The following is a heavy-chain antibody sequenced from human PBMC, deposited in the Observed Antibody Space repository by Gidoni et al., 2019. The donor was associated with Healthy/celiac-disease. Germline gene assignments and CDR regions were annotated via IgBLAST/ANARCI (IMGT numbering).Heavy chain of an antibody. V-gene: IGHV3-66*01. CDR1: GFTVSSNY. J-gene: IGHJ6*02. D-gene: IGHD2-2*01. Sequence: EVQLVESGGGLVQPGGSLRLSCAASGFTVSSNYMSWVRQAPGKGLEWVSGRYSGGSTYDADSVKGRFTISRDNSKNTLYLQMNSLRAEDTSVYYCARDDIVVVPAAPYYYYYYGMDVWGQGTTVTVSS. CDR3: ARDDIVVVPAAPYYYYYYGMDV. CDR2: RYSGGST.